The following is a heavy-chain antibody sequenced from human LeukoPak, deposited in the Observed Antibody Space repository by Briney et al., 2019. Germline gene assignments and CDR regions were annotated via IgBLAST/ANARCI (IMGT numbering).Heavy chain of an antibody. Sequence: ASVKVSCKASGYTFTSYGISRVRQAPGQGLEWMGWISAYNGNTNYAQKLQGRVTMTTDTSTSTAYMELRSLRSDDTAVYYCARDHPSYGDYPNPFDYWGQGILVTVSS. D-gene: IGHD4-17*01. CDR3: ARDHPSYGDYPNPFDY. J-gene: IGHJ4*02. CDR1: GYTFTSYG. V-gene: IGHV1-18*01. CDR2: ISAYNGNT.